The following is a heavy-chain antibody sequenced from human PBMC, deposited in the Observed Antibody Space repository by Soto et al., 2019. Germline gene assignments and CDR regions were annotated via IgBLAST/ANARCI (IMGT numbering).Heavy chain of an antibody. CDR3: AKDRAEWGSYDY. J-gene: IGHJ4*02. CDR1: GFTFSSYA. Sequence: EVQMLESGGGLVQPGESLRLSCAASGFTFSSYAMSWVRQAPGKGLKWVSTISGSGGSTYYAESVKGRFTISRDNSKNTLYLQMNSLRAEDKAVYVCAKDRAEWGSYDYWGQGILVTVS. CDR2: ISGSGGST. D-gene: IGHD7-27*01. V-gene: IGHV3-23*01.